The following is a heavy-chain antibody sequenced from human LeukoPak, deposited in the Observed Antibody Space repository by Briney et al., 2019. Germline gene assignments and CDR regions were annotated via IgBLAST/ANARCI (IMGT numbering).Heavy chain of an antibody. V-gene: IGHV4-4*07. J-gene: IGHJ3*02. Sequence: PSETLSLTCTVSGGSISSYYWSWIRQPAGKGLEWIGRIYTSGSTNYNPSLKSRVTMSVDTSKNQFSLKLSSVTAADTAVYYCARGRNQGGYLDDAFDIWGQGTMVTVSS. CDR3: ARGRNQGGYLDDAFDI. CDR1: GGSISSYY. CDR2: IYTSGST. D-gene: IGHD6-19*01.